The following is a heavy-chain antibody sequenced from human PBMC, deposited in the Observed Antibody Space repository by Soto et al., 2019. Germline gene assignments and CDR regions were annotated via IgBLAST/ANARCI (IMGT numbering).Heavy chain of an antibody. J-gene: IGHJ6*02. CDR3: ARHTPAASGNHCYYGMDV. Sequence: GESLEISRKGSGYSFTNYWNGWVRQMAGKGLEGMGIIYPGDSDTRYSPSFQGQVTISADKSISTAYLQWSSLKASDTAMYYCARHTPAASGNHCYYGMDVWGQGTTVTVSS. CDR2: IYPGDSDT. V-gene: IGHV5-51*01. CDR1: GYSFTNYW. D-gene: IGHD6-13*01.